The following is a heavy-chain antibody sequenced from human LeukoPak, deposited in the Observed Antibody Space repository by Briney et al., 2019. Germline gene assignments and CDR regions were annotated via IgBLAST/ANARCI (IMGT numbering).Heavy chain of an antibody. Sequence: SGGSLRLSCAASGFTFNSYAMNWVRQAPGKGLEWVSGISASGSSRDYADSVQGRFTISRDNSKNTLYLQMKNLRAEDTAIFYCAKDVGVGATFFYFDSWGQGALVTVSS. V-gene: IGHV3-23*01. D-gene: IGHD1-26*01. CDR3: AKDVGVGATFFYFDS. CDR2: ISASGSSR. CDR1: GFTFNSYA. J-gene: IGHJ4*02.